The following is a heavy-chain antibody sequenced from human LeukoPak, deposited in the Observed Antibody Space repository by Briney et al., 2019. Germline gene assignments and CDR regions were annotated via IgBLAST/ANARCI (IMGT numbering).Heavy chain of an antibody. CDR3: AREIIWGTYRRLYYFDT. CDR2: INHSGYT. CDR1: GGSFSGYY. D-gene: IGHD3-16*02. J-gene: IGHJ4*02. Sequence: SETLSLTCGVPGGSFSGYYWNWIRQSPEKGLEWVGEINHSGYTRYNPSLRSRITMSVDTSRNHFSLKLSSVTAADTAVYFCAREIIWGTYRRLYYFDTWGQGTLVTVSS. V-gene: IGHV4-34*01.